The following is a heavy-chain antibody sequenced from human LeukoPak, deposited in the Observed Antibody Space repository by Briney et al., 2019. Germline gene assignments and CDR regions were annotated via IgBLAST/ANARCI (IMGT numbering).Heavy chain of an antibody. CDR3: AKVSGITIFGVDNWFDP. Sequence: PGGSLRLSCAASGFTFSSYAMSWVRQAPGKGLEWVSAISGSGGSTYYADSVKGRFTISRDNSKNTLYLQMNSLRAEDTAVYYCAKVSGITIFGVDNWFDPWGQGTLVTVSS. D-gene: IGHD3-3*01. V-gene: IGHV3-23*01. CDR2: ISGSGGST. CDR1: GFTFSSYA. J-gene: IGHJ5*02.